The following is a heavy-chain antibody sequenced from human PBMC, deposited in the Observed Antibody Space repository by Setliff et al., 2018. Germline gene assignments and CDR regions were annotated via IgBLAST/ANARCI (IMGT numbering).Heavy chain of an antibody. V-gene: IGHV4-34*01. CDR3: RLWSHSYHNDY. D-gene: IGHD3-16*02. Sequence: PSETLSLTCTVSGGSISPYFWSWIRQSPGKGLEWSGESDHGGNTTIHQSLKRRLTMSVDTSKNQFSLKLTSVTAPDTAVYYCRLWSHSYHNDYWGQGTLVTVSS. CDR1: GGSISPYF. J-gene: IGHJ4*02. CDR2: SDHGGNT.